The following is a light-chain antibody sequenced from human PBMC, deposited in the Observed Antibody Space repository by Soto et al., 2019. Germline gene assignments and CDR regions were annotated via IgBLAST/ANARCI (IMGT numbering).Light chain of an antibody. CDR1: NIGSES. Sequence: SYELTQPPSVSVAPGKTARITCGGNNIGSESVHWYQQKPGQAPVPVIYYDSDRPSGIPERFSGSNAGNTATLTISRVEAGDEADYYCQVWDSSSDHVVFGGGTKLTVL. CDR3: QVWDSSSDHVV. V-gene: IGLV3-21*04. J-gene: IGLJ2*01. CDR2: YDS.